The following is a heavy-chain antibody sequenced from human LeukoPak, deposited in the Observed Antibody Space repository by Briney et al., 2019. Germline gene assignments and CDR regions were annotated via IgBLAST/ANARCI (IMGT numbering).Heavy chain of an antibody. CDR2: IIPIFGIA. CDR3: ARETTYGDYDY. J-gene: IGHJ4*02. Sequence: ASVKVSCKASGGTFSSYVISWVRQAPGQGLEWMGRIIPIFGIANYAQKFQGRVTITADKSTSTAYMELSSLRSEDTAVYYCARETTYGDYDYWGQGTLVTVSS. V-gene: IGHV1-69*04. D-gene: IGHD4-17*01. CDR1: GGTFSSYV.